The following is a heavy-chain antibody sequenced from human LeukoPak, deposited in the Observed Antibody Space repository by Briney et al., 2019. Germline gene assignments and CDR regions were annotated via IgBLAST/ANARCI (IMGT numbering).Heavy chain of an antibody. CDR3: ATDCCGGECCSHNRDDY. V-gene: IGHV3-7*03. CDR2: IKQDGSEK. J-gene: IGHJ4*02. D-gene: IGHD2-21*01. CDR1: GFTFSSYW. Sequence: GGSLRLSCAASGFTFSSYWMSWVRQAPGKGLEWVANIKQDGSEKYYVDSVKGRFTISRDNSRDTVYLEMNSLRGEDAAIYFCATDCCGGECCSHNRDDYWGQGTLVTVSS.